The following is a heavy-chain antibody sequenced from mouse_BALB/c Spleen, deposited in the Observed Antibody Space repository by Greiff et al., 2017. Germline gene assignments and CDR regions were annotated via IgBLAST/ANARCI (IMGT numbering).Heavy chain of an antibody. D-gene: IGHD2-14*01. CDR3: AREEVRRSYYAMDY. V-gene: IGHV5-6-5*01. Sequence: EVQLVESGGGLVKPGGSLKLSCAASGFTFSSYAMSWVRQTPEKRLEWVASISSGGSTYYPDSVKGRFTISRDNARNILYLQMSSLRSEDTAMYYCAREEVRRSYYAMDYWGQGTSVTVSS. J-gene: IGHJ4*01. CDR1: GFTFSSYA. CDR2: ISSGGST.